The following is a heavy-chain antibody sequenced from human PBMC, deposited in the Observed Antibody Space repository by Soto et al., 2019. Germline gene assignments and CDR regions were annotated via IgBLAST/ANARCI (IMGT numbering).Heavy chain of an antibody. J-gene: IGHJ4*02. CDR3: VSAFSYGDPYFDY. CDR1: GLIFRDHH. D-gene: IGHD4-17*01. CDR2: ISSSGNTV. Sequence: QVQLVESGGGLVKPGGSLRLSCAASGLIFRDHHMSWIRQAPGKGLEWLSYISSSGNTVYYADSVKGRFTISRDNAKNSLYLDMNSLTAADTAVYSCVSAFSYGDPYFDYWGQGTLVTVSS. V-gene: IGHV3-11*01.